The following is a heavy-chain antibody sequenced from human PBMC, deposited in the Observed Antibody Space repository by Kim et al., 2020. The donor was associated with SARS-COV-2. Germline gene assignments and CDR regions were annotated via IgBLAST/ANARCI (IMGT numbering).Heavy chain of an antibody. Sequence: GGSLRLSCAASGFTFSSYGMHWVRQAPGKGLEWVAVIWYDGSNKYYADSVKGRFTISRDNSKNTLYLQMNSLRAEDTAVYYCAKDKGPLGYCSSTSCKYYYYYYGMDVWGQGTTVTVSS. J-gene: IGHJ6*02. D-gene: IGHD2-2*01. CDR1: GFTFSSYG. CDR2: IWYDGSNK. V-gene: IGHV3-33*06. CDR3: AKDKGPLGYCSSTSCKYYYYYYGMDV.